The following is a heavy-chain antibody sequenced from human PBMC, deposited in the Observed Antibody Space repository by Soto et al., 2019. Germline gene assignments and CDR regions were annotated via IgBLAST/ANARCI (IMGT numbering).Heavy chain of an antibody. V-gene: IGHV4-39*01. CDR3: ARHHFYCSGGSCYSGIKDY. CDR1: GGSISSSSYY. CDR2: IYYSGST. J-gene: IGHJ4*02. D-gene: IGHD2-15*01. Sequence: SETLSLTCTVSGGSISSSSYYWGWIRQPPGKGLEWIGSIYYSGSTYYNPSLKSRVTISVDTSKNQFSLKLSSVTAADTAVYYCARHHFYCSGGSCYSGIKDYWGQGTLVTVSS.